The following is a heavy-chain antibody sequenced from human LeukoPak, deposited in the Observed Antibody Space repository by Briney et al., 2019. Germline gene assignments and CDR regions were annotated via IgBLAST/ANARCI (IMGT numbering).Heavy chain of an antibody. J-gene: IGHJ4*02. CDR1: GFTFSSYG. CDR2: ISYDGSNK. D-gene: IGHD5-18*01. CDR3: AKDLDTAMVSSYFDY. V-gene: IGHV3-30*18. Sequence: GRSLRLSCAASGFTFSSYGMHWVRQAPGKGLEWVAVISYDGSNKYYADSVKGRFTISRDNSKNTLYLQMNSLRAEDTAVYYCAKDLDTAMVSSYFDYWGQGTLVTVSS.